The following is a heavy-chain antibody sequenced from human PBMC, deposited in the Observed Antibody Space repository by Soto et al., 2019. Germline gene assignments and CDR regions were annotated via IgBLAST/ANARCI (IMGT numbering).Heavy chain of an antibody. CDR1: GYTFTSYG. CDR3: ARDQDCSGGSCYLDY. Sequence: QVQLVQSGAEVKKPGASVKVSCKASGYTFTSYGISWVRPAPGQGLEWMGWISAYNGNTNYAQKLQGRVTMTTDTSTSTAYVELRSLRSDDTAVYYCARDQDCSGGSCYLDYWGQGTLVTVSS. V-gene: IGHV1-18*01. J-gene: IGHJ4*02. D-gene: IGHD2-15*01. CDR2: ISAYNGNT.